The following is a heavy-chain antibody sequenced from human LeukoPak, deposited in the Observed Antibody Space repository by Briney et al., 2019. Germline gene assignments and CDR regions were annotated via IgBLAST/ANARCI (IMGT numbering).Heavy chain of an antibody. CDR2: IIPIFGTA. D-gene: IGHD6-6*01. CDR1: GYTFTGYY. CDR3: ARSAYSSSGNWFDP. V-gene: IGHV1-69*13. Sequence: SVKVSCKASGYTFTGYYMHWVRQAPGQGLEWMGGIIPIFGTANYAQKFQGRVTITADESTSTAYMELSSLRSEDTAVYYCARSAYSSSGNWFDPWGQGTLVTVSS. J-gene: IGHJ5*02.